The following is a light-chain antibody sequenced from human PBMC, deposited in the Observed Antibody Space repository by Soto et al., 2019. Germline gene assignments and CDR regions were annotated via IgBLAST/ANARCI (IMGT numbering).Light chain of an antibody. Sequence: QSVLTQPRSVSGSPGQSVTISCTGTSSDVGGYNYVSWYQQYPGKAPKVMIYDVSKRLSGVPDRFSGSKSGNTASLTISGLQAEDEADYYCCSHAGSYTYVFGTGTKVTVL. J-gene: IGLJ1*01. CDR1: SSDVGGYNY. V-gene: IGLV2-11*01. CDR3: CSHAGSYTYV. CDR2: DVS.